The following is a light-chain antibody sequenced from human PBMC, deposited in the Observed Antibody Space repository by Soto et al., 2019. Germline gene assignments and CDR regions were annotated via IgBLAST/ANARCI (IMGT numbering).Light chain of an antibody. V-gene: IGLV2-14*01. J-gene: IGLJ1*01. CDR2: EVS. Sequence: QSALTQPASVSGSPGQSITISCTGTSSDVGGYKYVSWYQQYPGKAPKLMIYEVSNRPSGVSDRCSGSKSGNTASLTSSGLQAEDEDYYYCIAYTSSSTHVFGTGNKLTVL. CDR3: IAYTSSSTHV. CDR1: SSDVGGYKY.